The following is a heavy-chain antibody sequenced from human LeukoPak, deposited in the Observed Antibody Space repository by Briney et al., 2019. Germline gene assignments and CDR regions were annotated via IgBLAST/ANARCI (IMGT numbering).Heavy chain of an antibody. CDR2: IYSTGNT. CDR3: ARDSSSYGYGGFDY. J-gene: IGHJ4*02. V-gene: IGHV4-30-4*01. CDR1: GGSISSGDRY. Sequence: SQTLSLTCTVSGGSISSGDRYWSWIRQSPGKGLEWIGYIYSTGNTYYNPSLKSRVIISVDTSKNQFSLELNSVPAADTAVYYCARDSSSYGYGGFDYWGQGILVTVSS. D-gene: IGHD3-16*01.